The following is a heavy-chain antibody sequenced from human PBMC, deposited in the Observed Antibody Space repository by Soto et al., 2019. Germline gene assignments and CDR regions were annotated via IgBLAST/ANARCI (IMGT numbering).Heavy chain of an antibody. J-gene: IGHJ4*02. V-gene: IGHV3-30*18. CDR1: GFTFSAYG. D-gene: IGHD5-12*01. Sequence: QVQLVESGGGVVQPGRSLRLSCEASGFTFSAYGMHWVRQAPGKGLEWVAVISSDGSSTYVAASVKGRFIISRDNSKNTLHLQMNTLRVEDTAVYYCAKDSLYSGDDFYCDNWGQGTLVTVSS. CDR3: AKDSLYSGDDFYCDN. CDR2: ISSDGSST.